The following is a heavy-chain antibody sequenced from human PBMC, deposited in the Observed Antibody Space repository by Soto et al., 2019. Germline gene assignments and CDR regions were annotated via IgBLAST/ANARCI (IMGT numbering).Heavy chain of an antibody. CDR3: ARSQGSSTSLEIYYYYYYGMDV. Sequence: QVPLVQSGAEVKKPGSSVKVSCKASGGTFGSYAISWVRQAPGQGLEWMGGIIPIPGTANYAQKFQGRVTIAADESTSTAYMELSSLRSEDTAVYYCARSQGSSTSLEIYYYYYYGMDVWGQGTTVTDSS. CDR2: IIPIPGTA. CDR1: GGTFGSYA. V-gene: IGHV1-69*01. D-gene: IGHD2-2*01. J-gene: IGHJ6*02.